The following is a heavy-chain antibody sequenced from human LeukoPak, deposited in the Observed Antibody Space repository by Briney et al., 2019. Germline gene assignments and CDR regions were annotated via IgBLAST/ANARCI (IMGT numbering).Heavy chain of an antibody. Sequence: PGGSLRLSCAPSGFTFSSYAMHWVRQAAGTGLVWVSRINSDGINTSYADSVKGRFTISRDNAKNTLNLQMNSLRAEEPAVYYCARDLGQYYDTSDNWFDPWGQGTLVTVSS. CDR1: GFTFSSYA. D-gene: IGHD3-22*01. CDR3: ARDLGQYYDTSDNWFDP. CDR2: INSDGINT. V-gene: IGHV3-74*01. J-gene: IGHJ5*02.